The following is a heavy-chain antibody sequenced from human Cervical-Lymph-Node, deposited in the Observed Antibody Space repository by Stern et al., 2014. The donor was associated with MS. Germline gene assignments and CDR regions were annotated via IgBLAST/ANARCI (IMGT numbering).Heavy chain of an antibody. CDR1: GYTFTGYY. Sequence: MQLVESGAEVKKPGASVKVSCKASGYTFTGYYIHWVRQAPGQGLEWMGWIIPNNGDTNYAQNFQSRVTMTRDTSISTAYMELSRLRSDDTAVYYCAKDGYNYWGQGTLVTVSS. J-gene: IGHJ4*02. V-gene: IGHV1-2*02. D-gene: IGHD5-24*01. CDR2: IIPNNGDT. CDR3: AKDGYNY.